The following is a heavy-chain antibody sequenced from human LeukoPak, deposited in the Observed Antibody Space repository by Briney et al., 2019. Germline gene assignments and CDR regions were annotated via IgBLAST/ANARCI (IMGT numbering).Heavy chain of an antibody. Sequence: GGSLRLSCAASGFTFSSYSMNWVRQAPGKGLEWVSSISSSSSYIYYADSVKGRFTVSRDNAKNSLYLQMNSLRAEDTAVYYCARAPLWSKTIDYWGQGTLVTVSS. CDR2: ISSSSSYI. D-gene: IGHD5-18*01. V-gene: IGHV3-21*01. CDR3: ARAPLWSKTIDY. CDR1: GFTFSSYS. J-gene: IGHJ4*02.